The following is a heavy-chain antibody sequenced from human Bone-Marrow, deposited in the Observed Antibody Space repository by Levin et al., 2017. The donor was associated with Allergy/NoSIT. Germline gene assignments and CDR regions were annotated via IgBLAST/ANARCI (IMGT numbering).Heavy chain of an antibody. CDR1: GASLSSYH. J-gene: IGHJ6*02. D-gene: IGHD2-15*01. CDR3: ARDRVVASSGTYYYYGMAV. Sequence: SETLSLTCIVSGASLSSYHWSWIRPPPGKGLEWIGYIYYSGSTNYNPSLKSRVTMSVDTSRNQFSLTLNSVTAADTAVYYCARDRVVASSGTYYYYGMAVWGQGTTVTVSS. CDR2: IYYSGST. V-gene: IGHV4-59*01.